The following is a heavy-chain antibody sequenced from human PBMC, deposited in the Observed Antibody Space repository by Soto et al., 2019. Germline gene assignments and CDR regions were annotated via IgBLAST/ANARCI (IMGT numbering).Heavy chain of an antibody. Sequence: SVKVSCKASGFTFTSSAVQWVRQARGQRLEWIGWIVVGSGNTNYAQKFQERVTITRDMSTSTAYMELSSLRSEDTAVYYCAASPMTTVNYYYYYGMDVWGQGTTVTVSS. CDR3: AASPMTTVNYYYYYGMDV. D-gene: IGHD4-17*01. V-gene: IGHV1-58*01. CDR2: IVVGSGNT. J-gene: IGHJ6*02. CDR1: GFTFTSSA.